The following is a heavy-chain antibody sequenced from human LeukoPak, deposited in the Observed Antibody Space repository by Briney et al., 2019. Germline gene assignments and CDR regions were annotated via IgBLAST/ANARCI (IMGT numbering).Heavy chain of an antibody. CDR1: GGTFSSYA. J-gene: IGHJ4*02. CDR3: AREGPQSGKLNY. V-gene: IGHV1-69*13. D-gene: IGHD1-26*01. CDR2: IIPIFGTA. Sequence: SVKVSCKASGGTFSSYAISWVRQAPGQGLEWMGGIIPIFGTANYAQKFQGRVTITADESTSTAYMELSSLRSEDTAVYYCAREGPQSGKLNYWGQGTLVTVSS.